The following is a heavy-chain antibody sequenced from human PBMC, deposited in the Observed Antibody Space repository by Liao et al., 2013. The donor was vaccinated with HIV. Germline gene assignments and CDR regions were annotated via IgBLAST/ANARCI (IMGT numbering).Heavy chain of an antibody. D-gene: IGHD2-15*01. V-gene: IGHV4-4*07. CDR1: GGSINPYY. CDR3: AREGPDCSGGSCYFWGYSNWFDP. CDR2: IYGSGST. Sequence: QVHLQESGPGLVKPSETLSLTCTVSGGSINPYYWSWIRKSAGKGLEWIGRIYGSGSTDYNPSLKSRVAMSLDTSKNQFSLKLSSVTAADTAVYYCAREGPDCSGGSCYFWGYSNWFDPWGQGTLVTVSS. J-gene: IGHJ5*02.